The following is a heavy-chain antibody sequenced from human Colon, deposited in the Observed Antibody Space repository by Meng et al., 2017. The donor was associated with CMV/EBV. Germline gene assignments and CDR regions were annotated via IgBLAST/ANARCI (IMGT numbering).Heavy chain of an antibody. V-gene: IGHV3-11*05. CDR2: ISPTGSDT. CDR1: GFIFSDYY. J-gene: IGHJ5*02. Sequence: VHLVRAGGGLVEPGGSLRLSCAASGFIFSDYYMTWIREAPGKGLEWVSYISPTGSDTNYADSVRGRFTISRDNAKNSLFLQMSSLTAEDTAVYYCVKGHTMINPWGQGTLVTVSS. D-gene: IGHD3-16*01. CDR3: VKGHTMINP.